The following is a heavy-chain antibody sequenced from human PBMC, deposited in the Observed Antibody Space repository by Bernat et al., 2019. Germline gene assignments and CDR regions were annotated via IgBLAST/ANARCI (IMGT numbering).Heavy chain of an antibody. J-gene: IGHJ4*02. V-gene: IGHV4-30-2*01. CDR1: GGSISSGGYS. Sequence: QVQLQESGSGLVKPSQTLSLTCAVSGGSISSGGYSWSWIRQPPGKGLEWIGYIYHSGSTYYNPSLKSRVTISVDRSKNQFSLKLSSVTAADTAVYYCARDYCTNGVCYGGFDYWGQGTLVTVSS. D-gene: IGHD2-8*01. CDR2: IYHSGST. CDR3: ARDYCTNGVCYGGFDY.